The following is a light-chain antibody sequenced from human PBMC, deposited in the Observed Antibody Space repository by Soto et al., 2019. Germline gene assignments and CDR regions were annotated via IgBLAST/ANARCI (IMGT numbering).Light chain of an antibody. CDR1: QSVGRY. J-gene: IGKJ1*01. CDR2: DTS. V-gene: IGKV3-11*01. Sequence: EIVLTQSPATLSLSPGERGTLSCRASQSVGRYLAWYQHKPGQPPRLLIYDTSNRAPGTPGRFGGSGSGTDFTLTISCLEPEDFAVYYCVQRSVWPWTVGQGTKVEVK. CDR3: VQRSVWPWT.